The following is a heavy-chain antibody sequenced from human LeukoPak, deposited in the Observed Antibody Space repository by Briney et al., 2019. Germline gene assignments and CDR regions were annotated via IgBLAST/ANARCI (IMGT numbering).Heavy chain of an antibody. V-gene: IGHV5-51*01. CDR1: GYSFTNYW. J-gene: IGHJ4*02. CDR3: ARRGYCSTTTCYRLFDY. D-gene: IGHD2-2*01. CDR2: IYPGDSDT. Sequence: GESLKISCKCSGYSFTNYWIGWVRPMPGKGLEWMGIIYPGDSDTRYSPSFQGQVTISADKSISTAYLQCSSLKASDTAMYYCARRGYCSTTTCYRLFDYWGQGTLVTVSS.